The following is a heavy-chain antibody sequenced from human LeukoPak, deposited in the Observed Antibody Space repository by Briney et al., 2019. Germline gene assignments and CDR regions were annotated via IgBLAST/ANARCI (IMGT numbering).Heavy chain of an antibody. Sequence: SETLSLTCAVYGGSFSGYYWSWIRQPPGKGLEWIGEINHSGSTNYNPSPKSRITISVDTSKNQFSLKLSSVTAADTAVYYCARDNDQLGLDPFDYWGQGTLVTVSS. J-gene: IGHJ4*02. CDR3: ARDNDQLGLDPFDY. CDR2: INHSGST. D-gene: IGHD1-1*01. CDR1: GGSFSGYY. V-gene: IGHV4-34*01.